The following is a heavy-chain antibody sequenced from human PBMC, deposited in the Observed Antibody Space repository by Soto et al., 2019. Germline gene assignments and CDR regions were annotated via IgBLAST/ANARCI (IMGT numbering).Heavy chain of an antibody. Sequence: SETLSLTCTISGGSISSYYWTWTRQPPGQGLEWIGYIYYSGSTKYNPSLESRVTISLDTSKNQFSLRLSSVTAADTAVYYCARRRVVVVAATRGDALDIWGQGTMVTVSS. V-gene: IGHV4-59*08. J-gene: IGHJ3*02. D-gene: IGHD2-15*01. CDR3: ARRRVVVVAATRGDALDI. CDR2: IYYSGST. CDR1: GGSISSYY.